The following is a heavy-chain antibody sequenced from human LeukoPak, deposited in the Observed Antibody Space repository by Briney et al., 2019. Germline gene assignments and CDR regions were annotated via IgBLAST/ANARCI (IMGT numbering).Heavy chain of an antibody. J-gene: IGHJ6*03. Sequence: SETLSLTCAVYGGSFSGYYWSWIRQPPGKGLEWIGEINHSGSTNYNPSLKSRVTISVDTSKNQFSLKLSSVTAADTAVYYCARRKWQRVGYYMDVWGKGTTVTVSS. CDR3: ARRKWQRVGYYMDV. CDR1: GGSFSGYY. V-gene: IGHV4-34*01. D-gene: IGHD6-25*01. CDR2: INHSGST.